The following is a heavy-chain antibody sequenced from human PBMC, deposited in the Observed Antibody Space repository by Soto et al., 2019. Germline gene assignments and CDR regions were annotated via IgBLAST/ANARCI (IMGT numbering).Heavy chain of an antibody. CDR2: IYHSGRT. V-gene: IGHV4-31*03. Sequence: QVQLQESGPGLVKPSQTLSLTCTVSGGSLNSGGYYWSWIRQHPGRGLEWIGYIYHSGRTYYNPSLKSRITISVDTSKNQFSLRLSSMTAADTAVYYCASSGFYPRWGRGTLVTVSS. CDR1: GGSLNSGGYY. CDR3: ASSGFYPR. J-gene: IGHJ4*02. D-gene: IGHD3-22*01.